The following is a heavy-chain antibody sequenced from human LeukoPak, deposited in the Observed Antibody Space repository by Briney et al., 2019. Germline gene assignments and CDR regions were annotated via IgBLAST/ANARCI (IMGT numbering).Heavy chain of an antibody. J-gene: IGHJ3*02. Sequence: SETLSLTCTVSGGSISSYYWSWIRQAAGKGLEWIVRIYTSGSTNYNPSHKREVTMSADTSKNQFSLKLSSVTAADTAVYYCARGYYDFWSGPPLRARLNAFDIWGQGTMVTVSS. CDR3: ARGYYDFWSGPPLRARLNAFDI. V-gene: IGHV4-4*07. CDR1: GGSISSYY. D-gene: IGHD3-3*01. CDR2: IYTSGST.